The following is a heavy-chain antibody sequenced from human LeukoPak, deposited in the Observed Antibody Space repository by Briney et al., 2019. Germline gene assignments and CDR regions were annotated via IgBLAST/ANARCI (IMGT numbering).Heavy chain of an antibody. D-gene: IGHD6-19*01. CDR3: ARDQERNAVAGTLGY. CDR2: ISSSSSYI. J-gene: IGHJ4*02. CDR1: GFTFGSYS. Sequence: GGSLRLSCAASGFTFGSYSVNWVRQAPGKGLEWVSSISSSSSYIYYADSVKGRFTISRDNAKNSLYLQMNSLRAEDTAVCYCARDQERNAVAGTLGYWGQGTLVTVSS. V-gene: IGHV3-21*01.